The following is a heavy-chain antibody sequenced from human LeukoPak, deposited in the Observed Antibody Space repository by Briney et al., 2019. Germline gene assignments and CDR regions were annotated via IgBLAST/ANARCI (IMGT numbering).Heavy chain of an antibody. D-gene: IGHD6-19*01. Sequence: PGGSLRLSCAASGFSFSSYWMHWVRQAPGKGLVWVSRIGSDGSIINYADSVKGRFTISRDNAKNTLYLQMNSLRVEDTAVYYCARPAVAGLRAGGYDYWGQGTLVTVSS. CDR2: IGSDGSII. J-gene: IGHJ4*02. CDR3: ARPAVAGLRAGGYDY. V-gene: IGHV3-74*01. CDR1: GFSFSSYW.